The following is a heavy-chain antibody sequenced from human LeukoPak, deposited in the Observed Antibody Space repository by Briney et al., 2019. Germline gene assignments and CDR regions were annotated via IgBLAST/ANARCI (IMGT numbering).Heavy chain of an antibody. V-gene: IGHV4-39*07. J-gene: IGHJ3*02. CDR2: IYYSGST. CDR1: GGSISSSSYY. D-gene: IGHD3-3*01. CDR3: ARFTIFGFPGAFDI. Sequence: TSETLSLTCTVSGGSISSSSYYWGWIRQPPGKGLEWIGSIYYSGSTNYNPSLKSRVTISVDTSKNQFSLKLSSVTAADTAVYYCARFTIFGFPGAFDIWGQGTMVTVSS.